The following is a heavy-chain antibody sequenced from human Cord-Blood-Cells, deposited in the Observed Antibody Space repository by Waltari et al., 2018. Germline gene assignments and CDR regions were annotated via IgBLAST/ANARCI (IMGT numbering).Heavy chain of an antibody. J-gene: IGHJ2*01. Sequence: EVQLVESGGGLVKPGGSLRLSCAASGFTFSSYSMNWVRQAPGKGLEWVSSISSSSSYIYYADSVKGRFTISRDNAKNSLYLQMNSLRAEDTAVYYCARAGYSGSYFWYFDLWGRGTLVTVSS. CDR1: GFTFSSYS. CDR2: ISSSSSYI. D-gene: IGHD1-26*01. CDR3: ARAGYSGSYFWYFDL. V-gene: IGHV3-21*01.